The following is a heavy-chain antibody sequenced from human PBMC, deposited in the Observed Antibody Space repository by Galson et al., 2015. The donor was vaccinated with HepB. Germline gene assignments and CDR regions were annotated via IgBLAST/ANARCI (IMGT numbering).Heavy chain of an antibody. J-gene: IGHJ4*02. CDR2: INLNTGGT. Sequence: SVKVSCKASGYTFTDYYLHWVRQAPGQGLEWMGWINLNTGGTKLAQKLQGRVTMTRDTSINTAYMELSSLRSDDTAVYYCARQHYGGTDDWGQGTLVTVS. CDR3: ARQHYGGTDD. CDR1: GYTFTDYY. V-gene: IGHV1-2*02. D-gene: IGHD4-23*01.